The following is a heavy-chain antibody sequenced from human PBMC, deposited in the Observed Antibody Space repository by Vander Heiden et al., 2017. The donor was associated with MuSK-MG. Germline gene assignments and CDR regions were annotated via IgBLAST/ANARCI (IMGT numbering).Heavy chain of an antibody. V-gene: IGHV3-23*01. CDR3: GRGGRGGGGGNYF. Sequence: DVQLLESGGGLVQPGWSLRLSCAASGFTFSSYAMSWVRRGRGKGLEWVSTMCDSSGNTYYADPVKGRFTISRDNSKNTVYLQMNSLRAEDTAVYYGGRGGRGGGGGNYFWGQGTLVTVSS. J-gene: IGHJ4*02. CDR2: MCDSSGNT. D-gene: IGHD1-26*01. CDR1: GFTFSSYA.